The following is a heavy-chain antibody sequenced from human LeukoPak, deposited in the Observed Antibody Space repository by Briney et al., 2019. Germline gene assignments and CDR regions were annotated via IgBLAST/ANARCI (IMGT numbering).Heavy chain of an antibody. CDR3: ARDGIAAADGWFDP. CDR2: ISGSGGST. J-gene: IGHJ5*02. D-gene: IGHD6-13*01. V-gene: IGHV3-23*01. Sequence: GGSLRLSCAASGFTFTNYAMTWVRQAPGKGLEWVSSISGSGGSTYYADSVKGRFTISRDNAKNSLYLQMNSLRAEDTAVYYCARDGIAAADGWFDPWGQGTLVTVSS. CDR1: GFTFTNYA.